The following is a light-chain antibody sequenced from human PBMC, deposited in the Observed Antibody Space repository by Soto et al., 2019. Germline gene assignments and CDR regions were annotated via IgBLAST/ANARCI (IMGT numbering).Light chain of an antibody. J-gene: IGKJ1*01. CDR1: QSISNY. CDR2: AAS. Sequence: DIQMTQSPSSLSASVGDRVTITCRASQSISNYLNWYQQKPGKAPKLLIYAASSLQSGVPSRFSGSGSGTDFTPTISSLQPEDFATYYCQQSYNTPRTFGQGTKVDIK. V-gene: IGKV1-39*01. CDR3: QQSYNTPRT.